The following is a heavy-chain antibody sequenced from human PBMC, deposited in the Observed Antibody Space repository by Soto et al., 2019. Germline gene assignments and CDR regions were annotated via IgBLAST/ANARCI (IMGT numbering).Heavy chain of an antibody. CDR3: ASGRSVAATQNWFDP. V-gene: IGHV1-69*01. CDR1: GGTFSSYA. J-gene: IGHJ5*02. D-gene: IGHD2-15*01. Sequence: QVPLVQYGAEVKKPGSSVKVSCKASGGTFSSYAISWVRQAPGQGLEWMGGIIPIFGTANYAQKFQGRVTITADESTSTAYMELSSLRSEDTGVYYCASGRSVAATQNWFDPWAQGTLVSVSS. CDR2: IIPIFGTA.